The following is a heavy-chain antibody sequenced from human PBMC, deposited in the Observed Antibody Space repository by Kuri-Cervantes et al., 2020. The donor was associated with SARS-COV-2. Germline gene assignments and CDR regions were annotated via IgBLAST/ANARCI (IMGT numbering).Heavy chain of an antibody. V-gene: IGHV3-30*02. CDR1: GFTFSSYG. D-gene: IGHD4-17*01. Sequence: LSLTCAASGFTFSSYGMHWVRQAPGKGLEWVAFIRYDGSNKYYADSVKGRFTISRDNSKNTLYLQMNSLRAEDTAVYYCAKDSLRRPFYYYYYMDVWGKGTTVTVSS. CDR3: AKDSLRRPFYYYYYMDV. CDR2: IRYDGSNK. J-gene: IGHJ6*03.